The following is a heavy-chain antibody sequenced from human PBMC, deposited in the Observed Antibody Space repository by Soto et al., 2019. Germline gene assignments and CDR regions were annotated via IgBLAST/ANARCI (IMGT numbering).Heavy chain of an antibody. J-gene: IGHJ4*02. CDR1: GFSLTTSGVG. D-gene: IGHD3-10*01. Sequence: QITLKESGPTLVRPTQTLTLTCTFSGFSLTTSGVGVGWIRQPPGKALEWLAVIYWDDDKRYSSSLKSRLTITKDTSKNQVVLTITNIDPVDTATYYCAHHPYYCLGSYSFDYWGQGTLVTVSS. V-gene: IGHV2-5*02. CDR2: IYWDDDK. CDR3: AHHPYYCLGSYSFDY.